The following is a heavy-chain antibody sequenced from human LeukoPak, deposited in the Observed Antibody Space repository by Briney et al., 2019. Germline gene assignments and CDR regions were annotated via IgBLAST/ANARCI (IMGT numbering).Heavy chain of an antibody. J-gene: IGHJ6*02. CDR1: GGTFSNDA. V-gene: IGHV1-69*01. D-gene: IGHD2-8*02. CDR2: IIPIFGPT. CDR3: ARESWSPPYYYFGLDV. Sequence: GSSVKVSCKASGGTFSNDAISWMRQAPGQGLEWMGGIIPIFGPTNYAQNFKGRVTITADESKNTTYMEVSSLRSEDTAVYYCARESWSPPYYYFGLDVWGQGTTVTVSS.